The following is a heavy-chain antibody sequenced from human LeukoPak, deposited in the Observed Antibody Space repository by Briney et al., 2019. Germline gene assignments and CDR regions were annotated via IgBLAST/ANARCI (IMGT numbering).Heavy chain of an antibody. CDR3: AGGPGFLIDC. Sequence: GGSLRLSCAASGFTFSGFAMDWVRQAPGKGLEWVSYISSSSSTICYADSVKGRFTISRDNANNLVFLQMNSLRIEDTAVYYCAGGPGFLIDCWGHGTLVTVSS. CDR1: GFTFSGFA. J-gene: IGHJ4*01. V-gene: IGHV3-48*04. D-gene: IGHD3-3*01. CDR2: ISSSSSTI.